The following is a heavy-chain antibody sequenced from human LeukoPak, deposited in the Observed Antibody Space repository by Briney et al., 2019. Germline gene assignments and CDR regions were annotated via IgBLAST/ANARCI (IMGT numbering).Heavy chain of an antibody. CDR1: GFTFSSYD. V-gene: IGHV3-13*01. J-gene: IGHJ4*02. D-gene: IGHD6-25*01. Sequence: GGSLRHSCAASGFTFSSYDMPWVRQATGKGLEWVSAIGTAGDTYYPGSVKGRFTISRENAKNSLYLQMNSLRAGDTAVYYCARASIGQYSLDYWGQGTLVTVSS. CDR2: IGTAGDT. CDR3: ARASIGQYSLDY.